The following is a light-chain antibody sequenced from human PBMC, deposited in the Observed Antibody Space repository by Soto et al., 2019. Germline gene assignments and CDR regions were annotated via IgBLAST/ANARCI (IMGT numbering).Light chain of an antibody. CDR1: QSLSSST. CDR2: GAS. J-gene: IGKJ2*01. Sequence: EVVLTQSPGTLSLSPGERATLPCRASQSLSSSTLVWYQPKPGQAPRLLISGASGRATGIPDRFIGSGSGTDFTLTISRLEPDDGAVYYGQQYESSPRTCGQGTKLEIK. CDR3: QQYESSPRT. V-gene: IGKV3-20*01.